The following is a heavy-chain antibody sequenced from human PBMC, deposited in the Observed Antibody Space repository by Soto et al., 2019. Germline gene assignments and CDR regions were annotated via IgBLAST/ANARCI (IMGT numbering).Heavy chain of an antibody. V-gene: IGHV4-59*01. Sequence: QVQLQESGPGLVKPSETLSLTCTVSGDSISSYFWSWIRQPPGKGLEWIGYVYSTEITNYNPSLKSRVAMSIDTSKNQFSLKVWSVTAADTAVYYCARGSEAWFDPWGQGTLVTVSS. CDR1: GDSISSYF. J-gene: IGHJ5*02. CDR2: VYSTEIT. CDR3: ARGSEAWFDP.